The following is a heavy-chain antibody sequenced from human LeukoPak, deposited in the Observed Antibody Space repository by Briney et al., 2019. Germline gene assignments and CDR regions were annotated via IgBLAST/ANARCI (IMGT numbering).Heavy chain of an antibody. V-gene: IGHV3-48*04. CDR1: GFTFSSYG. CDR2: INNSGNTI. J-gene: IGHJ4*02. CDR3: ARRNSVTQGLDN. D-gene: IGHD5/OR15-5a*01. Sequence: GGSLRLSCAASGFTFSSYGMHWVRQAPGKGLEWVSSINNSGNTIYYADSVKGRFTISRDNSKNSLFLQMNSLESEDTAVYYCARRNSVTQGLDNWGQGTLVTVSS.